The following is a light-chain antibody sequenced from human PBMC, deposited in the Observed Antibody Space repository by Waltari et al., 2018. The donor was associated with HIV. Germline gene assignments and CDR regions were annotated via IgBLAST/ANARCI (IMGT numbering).Light chain of an antibody. J-gene: IGLJ1*01. V-gene: IGLV2-11*01. CDR3: CSYAGNYSYV. CDR2: DVS. CDR1: SSDVGDSTY. Sequence: QSALTQPRSVSGSPGQSVTISCTGTSSDVGDSTYVSWYRQNPGKVPKRMIYDVSKRPSGVPDRFSGSRYGNTASLTISGLQAEDEADYFCCSYAGNYSYVFGSGSRVTVL.